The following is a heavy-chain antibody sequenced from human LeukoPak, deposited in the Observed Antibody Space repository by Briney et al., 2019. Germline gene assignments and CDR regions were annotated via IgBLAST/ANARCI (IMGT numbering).Heavy chain of an antibody. D-gene: IGHD3-10*01. J-gene: IGHJ5*02. Sequence: EASVKVSCKASGYTFTSYYMHWVRQAPGQGLEWMGIINPSGGSTSYALKFQGRVTMTRDMSTSTVYMELSSLRSEDTAVYYCARVGSINWFDPWGQGTLVTVSS. CDR1: GYTFTSYY. CDR3: ARVGSINWFDP. V-gene: IGHV1-46*01. CDR2: INPSGGST.